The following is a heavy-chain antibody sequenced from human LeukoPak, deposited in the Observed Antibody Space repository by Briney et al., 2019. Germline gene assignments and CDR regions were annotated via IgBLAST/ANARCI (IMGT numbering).Heavy chain of an antibody. Sequence: PGGSLRLSCAASGFTFSSYGMHWVRQAPGKGLEWVAVIWYDGSNKYYADSVKGRFTISRDNSKNTLYLQMNSLRAEDTAVYYCARGSSSWYLDYWGQGTLVTVSS. V-gene: IGHV3-33*01. CDR2: IWYDGSNK. D-gene: IGHD6-13*01. CDR3: ARGSSSWYLDY. CDR1: GFTFSSYG. J-gene: IGHJ4*02.